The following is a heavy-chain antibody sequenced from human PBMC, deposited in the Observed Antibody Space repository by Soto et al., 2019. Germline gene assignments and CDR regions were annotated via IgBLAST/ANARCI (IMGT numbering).Heavy chain of an antibody. Sequence: GASVKVSCKASGGTFSSYTISWVRQAPGQGLEWMGRIIPILGIANYAQKFQGRVTITADKSTSTAYMELSSLRSEDTAVYYCARDVGGYSGYEPDYYYYMDVWGKGTTVTVSS. CDR2: IIPILGIA. CDR3: ARDVGGYSGYEPDYYYYMDV. CDR1: GGTFSSYT. J-gene: IGHJ6*03. D-gene: IGHD5-12*01. V-gene: IGHV1-69*04.